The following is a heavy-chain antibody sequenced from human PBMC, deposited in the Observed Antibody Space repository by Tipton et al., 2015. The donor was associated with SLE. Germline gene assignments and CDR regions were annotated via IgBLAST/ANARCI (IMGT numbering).Heavy chain of an antibody. V-gene: IGHV3-53*01. D-gene: IGHD3-10*01. J-gene: IGHJ6*03. Sequence: SLRLSCAASGFSVRNNYMSWIRQAPGKGLEWVSVLYNAGNTDYADSVKGRFTISRDNAKNSLYLQMNSLRAEDTAVYYCARDETVVRGALMGYYYYMDVWGKGTTVTVSS. CDR1: GFSVRNNY. CDR2: LYNAGNT. CDR3: ARDETVVRGALMGYYYYMDV.